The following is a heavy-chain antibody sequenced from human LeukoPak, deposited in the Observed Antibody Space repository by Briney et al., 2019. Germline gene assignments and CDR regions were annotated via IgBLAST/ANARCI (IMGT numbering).Heavy chain of an antibody. CDR1: GGSNSGHY. D-gene: IGHD3-16*01. CDR3: AGGRGWLIDY. J-gene: IGHJ4*02. V-gene: IGHV4-59*11. Sequence: PSETLSLTCTVSGGSNSGHYWGWIRQPPGKGLEWIGYIYYSGSTNYNPSLKSRVTISVDTSKNQFSLRLSSVTAADTAVYYCAGGRGWLIDYWGQGTLVTVSS. CDR2: IYYSGST.